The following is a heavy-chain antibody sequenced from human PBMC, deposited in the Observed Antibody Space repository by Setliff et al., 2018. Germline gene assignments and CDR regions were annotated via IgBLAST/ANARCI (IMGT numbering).Heavy chain of an antibody. CDR1: RFTFSVYV. CDR3: AKELSMAYGND. Sequence: PGGSLRLSCTASRFTFSVYVMAWVRQAPGKGLEWVSSITGSGGGTYYADSVKGRFIVSRDNSKNTLYLQMNSLRVDDTAIYYCAKELSMAYGNDWGLGTLVTVSS. D-gene: IGHD1-1*01. V-gene: IGHV3-23*01. J-gene: IGHJ4*02. CDR2: ITGSGGGT.